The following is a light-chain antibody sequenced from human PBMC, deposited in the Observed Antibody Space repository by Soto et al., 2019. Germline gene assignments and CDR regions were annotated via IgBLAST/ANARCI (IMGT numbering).Light chain of an antibody. CDR2: LNSDGSQ. V-gene: IGLV4-69*01. Sequence: QPVLTQSPSASASLGASVRLTCTLSSGHSTYVIAWHQQQPEKGPRYLMKLNSDGSQTKGDGIPDRFSGSSSGAERYLTISSRQSEDEADYYCQTWGTGIHVFGGGTKLTVL. J-gene: IGLJ2*01. CDR3: QTWGTGIHV. CDR1: SGHSTYV.